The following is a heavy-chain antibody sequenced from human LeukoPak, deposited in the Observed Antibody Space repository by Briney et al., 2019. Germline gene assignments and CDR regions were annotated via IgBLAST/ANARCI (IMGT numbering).Heavy chain of an antibody. CDR3: ASSRRSGYCSGGSCRYYYYYYGMDV. CDR1: GYSFTSYW. D-gene: IGHD2-15*01. J-gene: IGHJ6*02. V-gene: IGHV5-51*01. CDR2: IYPGDSDT. Sequence: GESLKISCKGSGYSFTSYWIGWVRQMPGKGLEWVGIIYPGDSDTRYSPSFQGQVTISADKSISTAYLQWSSLKASDTAMYYCASSRRSGYCSGGSCRYYYYYYGMDVWGQGTTVTVSS.